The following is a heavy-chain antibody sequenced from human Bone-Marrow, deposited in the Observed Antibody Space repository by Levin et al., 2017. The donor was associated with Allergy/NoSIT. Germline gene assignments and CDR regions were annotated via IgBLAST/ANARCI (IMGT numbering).Heavy chain of an antibody. V-gene: IGHV4-31*03. Sequence: LRLSCTVSGGSIRSAGYHWSWVRQHPDKGLEWIGYMHYSGSTYYNPALKSRLNISIDTSKRQFSLKLSSVTAADTAVYYCARVGYAATIGMDVWGQGTTVTVSS. CDR1: GGSIRSAGYH. J-gene: IGHJ6*02. D-gene: IGHD2-2*02. CDR2: MHYSGST. CDR3: ARVGYAATIGMDV.